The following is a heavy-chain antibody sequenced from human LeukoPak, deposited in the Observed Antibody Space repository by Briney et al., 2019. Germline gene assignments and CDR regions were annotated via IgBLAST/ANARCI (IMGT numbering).Heavy chain of an antibody. Sequence: AGGSLRLSCAASGFSFSDSYMSWIRQAPGKGLEWLSYITSGNSYANYADSVKGRFTISRDTAKNSLFLLMNSLRVEDTAVYYCARAFSSGWYTFDYWGQGVLVTVSS. D-gene: IGHD6-19*01. CDR1: GFSFSDSY. J-gene: IGHJ4*02. CDR3: ARAFSSGWYTFDY. CDR2: ITSGNSYA. V-gene: IGHV3-11*05.